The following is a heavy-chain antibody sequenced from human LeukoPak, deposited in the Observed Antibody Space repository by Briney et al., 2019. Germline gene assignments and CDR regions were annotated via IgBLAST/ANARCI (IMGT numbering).Heavy chain of an antibody. Sequence: PGGSLRLSCAVSGFTFSSYAMSWVRQAPGKGLEWVSAISGSGGRTYYADSVKGRFTISRDNSKNTLYLQMNSLRAEDTAVYYCAKVGEPPTAMITDFDSWGQGTLVTVSS. V-gene: IGHV3-23*01. CDR3: AKVGEPPTAMITDFDS. CDR1: GFTFSSYA. CDR2: ISGSGGRT. D-gene: IGHD5-18*01. J-gene: IGHJ4*02.